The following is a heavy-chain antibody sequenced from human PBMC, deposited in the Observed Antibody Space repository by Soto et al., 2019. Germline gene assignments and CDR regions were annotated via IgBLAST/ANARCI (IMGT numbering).Heavy chain of an antibody. D-gene: IGHD3-16*01. CDR3: ASSYTATWFDSSHYVMDV. J-gene: IGHJ6*02. V-gene: IGHV4-34*01. CDR1: GGSFSGFY. CDR2: INHSGRT. Sequence: SETLSLTCAVYGGSFSGFYWSWIRQPPGKGLEWIGEINHSGRTNYNPSLNSRVTISVDRSKNQFSLELTSVTAADTAVYYCASSYTATWFDSSHYVMDVWGQGTTVTVSS.